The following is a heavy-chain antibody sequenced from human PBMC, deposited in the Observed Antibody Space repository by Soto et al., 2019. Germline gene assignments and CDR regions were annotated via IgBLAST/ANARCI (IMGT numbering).Heavy chain of an antibody. V-gene: IGHV1-2*04. J-gene: IGHJ4*02. CDR3: ARQYCSGGSCYVGFDY. Sequence: QVQLVQSGAEVKKPGASVKVSCKASGYTFTGYYMHWVRQAPGQGLEWMGWINPNSGGTNYAQKFQGWVTMTRDTSISTAYRELSRLRSDDTAVYYCARQYCSGGSCYVGFDYWGQGTLVTVSS. D-gene: IGHD2-15*01. CDR2: INPNSGGT. CDR1: GYTFTGYY.